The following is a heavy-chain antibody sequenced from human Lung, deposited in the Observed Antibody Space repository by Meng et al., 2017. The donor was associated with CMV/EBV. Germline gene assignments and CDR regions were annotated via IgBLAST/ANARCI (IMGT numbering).Heavy chain of an antibody. CDR1: GYTFTNNG. CDR2: INTNNGNR. V-gene: IGHV1-18*01. CDR3: ARPFTSGWYNWFDP. J-gene: IGHJ5*02. D-gene: IGHD6-19*01. Sequence: SVXVSXXASGYTFTNNGVSWLRQARGQGPEWMGWINTNNGNRNYAQKFQGRVILTTDTSTNTAYMGLTSLTSDDTAVYYCARPFTSGWYNWFDPWGQGTLVTVSS.